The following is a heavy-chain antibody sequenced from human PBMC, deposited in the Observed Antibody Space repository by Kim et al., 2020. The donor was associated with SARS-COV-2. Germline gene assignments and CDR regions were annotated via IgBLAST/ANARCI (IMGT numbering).Heavy chain of an antibody. V-gene: IGHV3-11*05. CDR1: GFTFSDYY. CDR3: ARVQRDYYGSGSYSYYYYYGMDV. CDR2: ISSSSSYT. J-gene: IGHJ6*02. D-gene: IGHD3-10*01. Sequence: GGSLRLSCAASGFTFSDYYMSWIRQAPGKGLEWVSYISSSSSYTNYADSVKGRFTISRDNAKNSLYLQMNSLRAEDTAVYYWARVQRDYYGSGSYSYYYYYGMDVWGQGTTVTVSS.